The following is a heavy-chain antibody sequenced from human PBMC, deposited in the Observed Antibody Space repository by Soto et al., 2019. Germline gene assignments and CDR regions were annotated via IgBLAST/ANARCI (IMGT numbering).Heavy chain of an antibody. CDR1: GFLLSTYGMR. CDR2: IDWDDDK. J-gene: IGHJ6*02. CDR3: AQMQTYPRDNYGMAV. D-gene: IGHD3-16*01. Sequence: VSGPTLVNPTQTLTLTCIFSGFLLSTYGMRVSWIRQPPGKALEWLARIDWDDDKFYSPSLKARLTISKDTSKDQVVLTVSNMEAVDTATYFCAQMQTYPRDNYGMAVWGPGTTVTVSS. V-gene: IGHV2-70*04.